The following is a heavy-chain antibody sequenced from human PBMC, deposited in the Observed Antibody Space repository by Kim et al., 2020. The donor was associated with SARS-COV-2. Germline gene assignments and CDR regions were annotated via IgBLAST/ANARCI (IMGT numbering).Heavy chain of an antibody. V-gene: IGHV4-34*01. J-gene: IGHJ6*02. CDR3: ARGRAGVVPGPILGVGPYSYYCAMDV. CDR2: VNHSGIT. D-gene: IGHD3-16*01. Sequence: SETLSLTCAVYGGSFSAYSWIWIRQAPGKGLEWIGEVNHSGITKYHPSLKSRVTISVDTSKNQFSLKLPSVTAADTAVFYCARGRAGVVPGPILGVGPYSYYCAMDVWGQGTTVTVS. CDR1: GGSFSAYS.